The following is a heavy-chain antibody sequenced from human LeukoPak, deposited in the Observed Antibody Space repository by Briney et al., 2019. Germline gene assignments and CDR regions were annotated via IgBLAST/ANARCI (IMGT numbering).Heavy chain of an antibody. V-gene: IGHV3-7*01. J-gene: IGHJ4*02. CDR2: IKQDGSEK. D-gene: IGHD6-25*01. CDR1: GFTFSSYW. CDR3: AISATARGGFDF. Sequence: PGGSLRLSCAASGFTFSSYWMSWVGHAPGKGLEWVANIKQDGSEKYYVDSVKGRFTISRDNAKNSLFLQMNSLRAEDTAAYFCAISATARGGFDFWGQGTLVTVSS.